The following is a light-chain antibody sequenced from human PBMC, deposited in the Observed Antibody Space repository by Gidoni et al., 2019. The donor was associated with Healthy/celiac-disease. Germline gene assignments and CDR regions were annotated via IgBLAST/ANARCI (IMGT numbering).Light chain of an antibody. CDR2: GAS. CDR1: QRVSSSY. CDR3: QQYGSAPPYT. V-gene: IGKV3-20*01. Sequence: EIVLTQSQGPLSLSPGERATLSCRASQRVSSSYLAWYQQKPGQAPRLLIYGASSRATGIPDRFSGSGSGTDFTLTISRLEPEDFAVYYCQQYGSAPPYTFGQGTKLEIK. J-gene: IGKJ2*01.